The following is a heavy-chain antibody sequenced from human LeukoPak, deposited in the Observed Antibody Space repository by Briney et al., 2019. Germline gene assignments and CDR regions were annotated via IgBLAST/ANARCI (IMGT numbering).Heavy chain of an antibody. Sequence: PSETLSLTCAVYGGSFSGYYWSWIRQPPGKGLEWIGEINHSGSTNYNPSLKSRVTISVDTSKNQFSLKLSSVTAADTAVYYCASGGGSIQLDYWGQGTLVTVSS. D-gene: IGHD1-1*01. CDR3: ASGGGSIQLDY. J-gene: IGHJ4*02. CDR1: GGSFSGYY. V-gene: IGHV4-34*01. CDR2: INHSGST.